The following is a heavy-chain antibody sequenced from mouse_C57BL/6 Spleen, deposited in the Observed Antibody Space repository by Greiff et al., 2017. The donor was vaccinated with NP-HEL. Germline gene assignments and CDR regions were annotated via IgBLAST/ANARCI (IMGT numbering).Heavy chain of an antibody. Sequence: VQVVESGAELVRPGASVKLSCKASGYTFTDYYINWVKQRPGQGLEWIARIYPGSGNTYYNEKFKGKATLTAEKSSSTAYMQLSSLTSEDSAVYFCARGYDYDDESLDYWGQGTTLTVSS. D-gene: IGHD2-4*01. V-gene: IGHV1-76*01. CDR1: GYTFTDYY. CDR3: ARGYDYDDESLDY. J-gene: IGHJ2*01. CDR2: IYPGSGNT.